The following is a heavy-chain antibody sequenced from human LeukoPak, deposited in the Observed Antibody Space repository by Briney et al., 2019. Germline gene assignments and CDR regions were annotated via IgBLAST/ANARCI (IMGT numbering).Heavy chain of an antibody. D-gene: IGHD2-2*01. V-gene: IGHV4-34*01. Sequence: PSETLSLTCAVYGGSFSGYYWSWIRQPPGKGLEWIGEINHSGSTNYNPSLKSRVTISVDTSKNQFSLELSSVTAADTAVYYCARELGYCSSTSCSRRRYFDYWGQGTLVTVSS. CDR2: INHSGST. CDR3: ARELGYCSSTSCSRRRYFDY. CDR1: GGSFSGYY. J-gene: IGHJ4*02.